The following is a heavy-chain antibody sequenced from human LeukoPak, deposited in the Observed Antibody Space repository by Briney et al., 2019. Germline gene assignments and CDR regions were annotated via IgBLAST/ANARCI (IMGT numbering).Heavy chain of an antibody. CDR2: IYYSGST. CDR1: GGSISSYY. D-gene: IGHD6-13*01. V-gene: IGHV4-59*08. CDR3: ARHRQQQLVTYFDY. Sequence: PSETLSLTCTVSGGSISSYYWNWIQQPPGKGLEWIGYIYYSGSTNYNPSLKSRGTISVDTSKNQFSLKLSSVTAADTAVYYCARHRQQQLVTYFDYWGQGTLVTVSS. J-gene: IGHJ4*02.